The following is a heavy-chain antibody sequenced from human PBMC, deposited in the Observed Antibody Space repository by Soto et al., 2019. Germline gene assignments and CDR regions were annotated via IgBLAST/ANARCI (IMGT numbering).Heavy chain of an antibody. Sequence: QVQLQESGPGLVKPSETLSLTCTVSGGSVSSGSYYWSWIRQPPGKELEWIGYIYYSGSTNYNPSLKSRVTISVDTSKTQFSLKLSSVTAADTAVYYCAGGDGDYSEYFQHWGQGTLVTVSS. V-gene: IGHV4-61*01. CDR1: GGSVSSGSYY. CDR2: IYYSGST. J-gene: IGHJ1*01. D-gene: IGHD4-17*01. CDR3: AGGDGDYSEYFQH.